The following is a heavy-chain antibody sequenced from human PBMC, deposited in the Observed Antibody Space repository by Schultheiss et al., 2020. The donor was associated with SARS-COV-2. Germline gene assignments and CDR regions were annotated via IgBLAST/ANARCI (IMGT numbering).Heavy chain of an antibody. CDR2: ISSSSSYI. Sequence: GGSLRLSCAASGFTFSSYSMNWVRQAPGKGLEWVSSISSSSSYIYYADSVKGRLTISRDNAKNSLYLQMNSLRDEDTAVYYCARLGCSSTSCYTTDYWGQGTLVTVSS. CDR3: ARLGCSSTSCYTTDY. D-gene: IGHD2-2*02. CDR1: GFTFSSYS. J-gene: IGHJ4*02. V-gene: IGHV3-21*01.